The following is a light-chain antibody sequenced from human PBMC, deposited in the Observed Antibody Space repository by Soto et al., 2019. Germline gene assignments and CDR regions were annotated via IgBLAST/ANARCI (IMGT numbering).Light chain of an antibody. Sequence: QSVLTQPPSVSAAPGQRVTISCTGSSSNIGAGYDVHWYQHLPGTAPKLLIYGSSNRPSGVPDRFSGSKSGTSASLAITGLQTEDEADYYCQSYDSSLTGALFGGGTKVTVL. V-gene: IGLV1-40*01. CDR1: SSNIGAGYD. J-gene: IGLJ2*01. CDR3: QSYDSSLTGAL. CDR2: GSS.